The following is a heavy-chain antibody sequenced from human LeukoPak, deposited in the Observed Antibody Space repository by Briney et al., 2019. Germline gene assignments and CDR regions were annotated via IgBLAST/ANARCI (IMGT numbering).Heavy chain of an antibody. V-gene: IGHV4-59*12. CDR2: IYYRGST. CDR3: ARDSRRMYYYDSSGPRYMDV. D-gene: IGHD3-22*01. CDR1: GGSIRSYY. Sequence: SETLSLTCTVSGGSIRSYYWSWIRQPPGKGLEWMGYIYYRGSTNYNPSLKSRVTISVDTSKNQFSLNLSSVTAADTAVYYCARDSRRMYYYDSSGPRYMDVWGKGTTVTISS. J-gene: IGHJ6*03.